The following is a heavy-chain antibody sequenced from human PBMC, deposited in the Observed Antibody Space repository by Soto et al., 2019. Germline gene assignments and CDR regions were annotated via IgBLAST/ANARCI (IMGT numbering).Heavy chain of an antibody. D-gene: IGHD3-22*01. CDR1: GGSMSRYY. CDR3: ARLSDYYDSTGYPDRFFDY. Sequence: PSETLSLTCTVSGGSMSRYYWSWIRQPPGKGLEWIGYIYYSGSTDYNPSLKSRITIAVATSKNQFSLKLSSVTTADTAVYYCARLSDYYDSTGYPDRFFDYWGQGALVTVS. CDR2: IYYSGST. J-gene: IGHJ4*02. V-gene: IGHV4-59*01.